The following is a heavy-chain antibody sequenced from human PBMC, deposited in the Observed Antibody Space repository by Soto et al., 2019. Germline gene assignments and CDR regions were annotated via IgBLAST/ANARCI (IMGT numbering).Heavy chain of an antibody. CDR1: GFTFGNAW. J-gene: IGHJ4*02. D-gene: IGHD3-10*01. CDR3: STGGYYFDY. CDR2: IKSKYDGGTT. Sequence: GGSLRLSCTASGFTFGNAWMNWVRQVPGKGLEWVGRIKSKYDGGTTDYAAPVKGRFTIARDDSKSTVYLQMNSLKTEDTAIYYCSTGGYYFDYWGQGTLVTVS. V-gene: IGHV3-15*07.